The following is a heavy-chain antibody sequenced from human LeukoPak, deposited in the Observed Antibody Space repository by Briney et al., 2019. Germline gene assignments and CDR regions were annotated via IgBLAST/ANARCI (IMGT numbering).Heavy chain of an antibody. Sequence: GGSLRLSCAASGFTFSSYAMHWVRQAPGKGLEWVAVISYDGSNKYYADSVKGRFTNSRDNSKNTLYLQMNSLRAEDTAVYYCARGERILYPGPPFDYWGQGTLVTVSS. J-gene: IGHJ4*02. CDR3: ARGERILYPGPPFDY. V-gene: IGHV3-30*04. CDR2: ISYDGSNK. D-gene: IGHD2-8*01. CDR1: GFTFSSYA.